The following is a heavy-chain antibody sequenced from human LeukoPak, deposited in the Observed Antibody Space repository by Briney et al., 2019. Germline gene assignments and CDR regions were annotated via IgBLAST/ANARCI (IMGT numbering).Heavy chain of an antibody. CDR2: ISSRGSTI. Sequence: GGSLRLSCAPSGFTFSDYYMSWIRHAQGRVLEWVSYISSRGSTIYYADSVKGRFTISRDNAKNSLYLQMNSLSAEDTVVYYCASDYGDYHAFDMWGQGTMVTVS. CDR1: GFTFSDYY. J-gene: IGHJ3*02. D-gene: IGHD4-17*01. V-gene: IGHV3-11*01. CDR3: ASDYGDYHAFDM.